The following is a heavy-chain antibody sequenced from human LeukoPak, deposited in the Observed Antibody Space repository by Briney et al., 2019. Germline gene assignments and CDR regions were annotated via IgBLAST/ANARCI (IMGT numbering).Heavy chain of an antibody. D-gene: IGHD3-9*01. J-gene: IGHJ4*02. CDR3: ARGGILTGYYSDY. CDR2: MNPNSGNT. CDR1: GYTFTSYD. V-gene: IGHV1-8*03. Sequence: GASVKVSCKXSGYTFTSYDINWVRQATRQGLEWMGRMNPNSGNTGYAQRFQGRVTITRNTSISTAYMELSSLRSEDTAVYYCARGGILTGYYSDYWGQGTLVTVSS.